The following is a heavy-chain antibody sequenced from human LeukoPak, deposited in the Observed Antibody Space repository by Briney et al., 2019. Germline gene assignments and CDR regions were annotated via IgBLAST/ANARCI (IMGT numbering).Heavy chain of an antibody. CDR3: AKDLPRWQQL. V-gene: IGHV3-30*18. Sequence: TGGSLRLSCAASGFTFSNYGMHWVRQAPGKGLEWVAVISYDGSNKYYTESVKGRFTISRDNSKNTLYLQMNSLRAEDTAVYYCAKDLPRWQQLWGQGTLVTVSS. D-gene: IGHD6-13*01. J-gene: IGHJ4*02. CDR1: GFTFSNYG. CDR2: ISYDGSNK.